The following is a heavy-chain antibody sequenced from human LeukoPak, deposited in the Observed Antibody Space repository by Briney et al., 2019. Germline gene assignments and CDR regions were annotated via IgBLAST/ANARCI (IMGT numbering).Heavy chain of an antibody. CDR3: ARGNSYGYIDY. CDR2: ISAYNGDT. D-gene: IGHD5-18*01. CDR1: GYTFTGYG. J-gene: IGHJ4*02. V-gene: IGHV1-18*01. Sequence: ASVKVSCKASGYTFTGYGISWVRQAPGQGLEWMGWISAYNGDTNYAQKLQGRVTMTTDTSTGTAYMELRSLRFDDTAVYYCARGNSYGYIDYWGQGTLVTVSS.